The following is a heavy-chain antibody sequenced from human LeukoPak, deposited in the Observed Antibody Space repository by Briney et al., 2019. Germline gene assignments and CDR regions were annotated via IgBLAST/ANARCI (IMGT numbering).Heavy chain of an antibody. Sequence: ASVKVSCKASGYTFTGYYMHWVRQAPGQGREWMGWINPNSGGTNYAQKFQGWVTMTRDTSISTAYMELSRLRSDDTAVYYCARGIAVAGVTIDYWGQGTLVTVSS. J-gene: IGHJ4*02. CDR1: GYTFTGYY. D-gene: IGHD6-19*01. V-gene: IGHV1-2*04. CDR2: INPNSGGT. CDR3: ARGIAVAGVTIDY.